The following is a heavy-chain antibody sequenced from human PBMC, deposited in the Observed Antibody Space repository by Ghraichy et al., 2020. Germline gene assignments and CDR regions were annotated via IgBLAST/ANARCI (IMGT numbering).Heavy chain of an antibody. D-gene: IGHD3-3*01. Sequence: SETLSLTCAVYGGSFSGYYWSWIRQPPGKGLEWIGEINHSGSTNYNPSLKSRVTISVDTSKNQFSLKLSSVTAADTAVYYCARGLSSGFLEWLFIDVTTRTVYGMDVWGQGTTVTVSS. CDR1: GGSFSGYY. CDR3: ARGLSSGFLEWLFIDVTTRTVYGMDV. J-gene: IGHJ6*02. CDR2: INHSGST. V-gene: IGHV4-34*01.